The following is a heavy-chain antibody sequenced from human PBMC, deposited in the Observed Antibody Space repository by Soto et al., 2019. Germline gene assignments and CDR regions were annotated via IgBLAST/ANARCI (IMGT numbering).Heavy chain of an antibody. J-gene: IGHJ5*02. D-gene: IGHD3-10*01. CDR3: AREPFGRFDP. CDR1: GDSFRSYA. Sequence: SVKVSFKASGDSFRSYADSWVRQAPGQGLEWMGAIIPVFGKTNYTQKFQGRVTMTADDSTTTAYMELSSLRSDDTAVYYCAREPFGRFDPWGQGTLVTVSS. CDR2: IIPVFGKT. V-gene: IGHV1-69*13.